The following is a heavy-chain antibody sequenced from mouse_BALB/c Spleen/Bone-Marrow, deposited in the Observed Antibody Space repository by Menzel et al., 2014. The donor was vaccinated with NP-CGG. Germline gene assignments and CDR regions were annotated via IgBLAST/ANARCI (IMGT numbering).Heavy chain of an antibody. J-gene: IGHJ2*01. Sequence: DVMLVESGGGLVQPGGSLKLSCAASGFTFSSYGMSWVRQTPDKRLELVATINSNGGSTYYPDSVKGRFTISRDNAKNTLYLQMSSLKSEDTAMYYCARDYYGSGDYWGQGTTLTVSS. CDR1: GFTFSSYG. CDR3: ARDYYGSGDY. D-gene: IGHD1-1*01. CDR2: INSNGGST. V-gene: IGHV5-6-3*01.